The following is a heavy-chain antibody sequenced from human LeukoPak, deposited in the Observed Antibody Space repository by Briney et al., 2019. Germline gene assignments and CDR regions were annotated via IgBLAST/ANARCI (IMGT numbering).Heavy chain of an antibody. CDR1: GLTFSSYW. CDR2: INHNGNVN. D-gene: IGHD3-16*01. J-gene: IGHJ6*02. V-gene: IGHV3-7*03. CDR3: ARGGGLDV. Sequence: GGTLRLSCGASGLTFSSYWMNWARQAPGKGLEWVASINHNGNVNYYVDSAKGRFTISRDNAKNSLYLQMSNLRAEDTAVYFCARGGGLDVWGQGATVTVSS.